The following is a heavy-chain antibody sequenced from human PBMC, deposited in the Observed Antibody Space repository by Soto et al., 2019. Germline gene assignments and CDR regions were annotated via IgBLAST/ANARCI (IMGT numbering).Heavy chain of an antibody. V-gene: IGHV4-39*01. Sequence: SETLSLTCTVSGGSISSSSYYWGWIRQPPGKGLEWIGSIYYSGSTYYNPSLKSRVTISVDTSKNQFSLKLSSVTAADTAVYYCAIVTEDIVAGNWFDPWGQGTLVTVSS. CDR1: GGSISSSSYY. CDR2: IYYSGST. D-gene: IGHD5-12*01. CDR3: AIVTEDIVAGNWFDP. J-gene: IGHJ5*02.